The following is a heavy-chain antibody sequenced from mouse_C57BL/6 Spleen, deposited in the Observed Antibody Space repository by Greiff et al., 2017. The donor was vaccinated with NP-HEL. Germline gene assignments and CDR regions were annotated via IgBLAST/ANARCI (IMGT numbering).Heavy chain of an antibody. CDR3: ARTYDYYAMDY. CDR1: GYTFTDYY. V-gene: IGHV1-19*01. CDR2: INPYNGGT. D-gene: IGHD5-1*01. Sequence: EVQLQQSGPVLVKPGASVKMSCKASGYTFTDYYMNWVKQSHGKSLEWIGVINPYNGGTSYNQKFKGKATLTVDTSSSTAYMELNSLTSEDSAVYYCARTYDYYAMDYWGQGTSVTVSS. J-gene: IGHJ4*01.